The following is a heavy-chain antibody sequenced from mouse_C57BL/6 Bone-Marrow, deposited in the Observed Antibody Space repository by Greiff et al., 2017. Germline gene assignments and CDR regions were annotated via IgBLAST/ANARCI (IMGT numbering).Heavy chain of an antibody. Sequence: QVQLQQPGAELVKPGASVKLSCKASGYTFTSSWMHWVKQRPGQGLEWIGMIHPNSGSTNYNEKFKSKATLTVDKSSSKAYMQLSSLTSEDSAVYYCARSKEIRPMDYWGQGTSVTVSS. V-gene: IGHV1-64*01. CDR2: IHPNSGST. J-gene: IGHJ4*01. CDR3: ARSKEIRPMDY. CDR1: GYTFTSSW.